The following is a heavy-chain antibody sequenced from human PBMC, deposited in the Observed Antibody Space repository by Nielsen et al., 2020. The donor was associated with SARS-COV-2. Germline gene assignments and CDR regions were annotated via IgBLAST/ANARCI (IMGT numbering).Heavy chain of an antibody. CDR3: ARETLDHTSSFVDH. CDR2: ISFDGTSD. V-gene: IGHV3-30*09. J-gene: IGHJ5*02. CDR1: GFSFSEFQ. D-gene: IGHD1-26*01. Sequence: ISCAASGFSFSEFQMHWVRQAPGKGLEWLAIISFDGTSDHYADSVRGRFAVSRDNSKDTLDLVMNSLKLEDTAVYYCARETLDHTSSFVDHWGQGTLVTVSS.